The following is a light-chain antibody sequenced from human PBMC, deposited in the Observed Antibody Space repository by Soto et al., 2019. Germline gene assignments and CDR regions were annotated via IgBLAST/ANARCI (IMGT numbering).Light chain of an antibody. J-gene: IGKJ4*01. V-gene: IGKV3-20*01. CDR2: GAS. Sequence: EFVLTQSPGTLSLSPGERATLSCRASQSVGSNYLAWYQQKPGQAPRLLIYGASSRATGIPDRFSGSGSGTDFTLTISRLEPEDFAVYYCQQYGSSLLTFGGGTKVDIK. CDR3: QQYGSSLLT. CDR1: QSVGSNY.